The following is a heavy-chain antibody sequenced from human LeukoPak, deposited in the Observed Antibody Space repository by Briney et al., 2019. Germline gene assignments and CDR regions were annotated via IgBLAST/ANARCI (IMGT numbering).Heavy chain of an antibody. CDR2: IYSGGST. Sequence: GGSLRLSCAASGFTVSSNYMSWVRQAPGKGLEWVSVIYSGGSTYYADSVKGRFTISRDNAKNSLYLQMNSLRAEDTAVYYCARDGSVVTPRGAAFDIWGQGTMVTVSS. D-gene: IGHD4-23*01. CDR3: ARDGSVVTPRGAAFDI. CDR1: GFTVSSNY. V-gene: IGHV3-66*01. J-gene: IGHJ3*02.